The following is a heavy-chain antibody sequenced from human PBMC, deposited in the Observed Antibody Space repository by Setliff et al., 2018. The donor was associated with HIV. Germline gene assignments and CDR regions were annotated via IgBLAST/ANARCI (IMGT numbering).Heavy chain of an antibody. CDR3: ARHSFPFGGKGVDY. J-gene: IGHJ4*02. CDR1: SYSINIAYY. CDR2: GYHSGST. D-gene: IGHD2-15*01. V-gene: IGHV4-38-2*01. Sequence: SETLSLTCAVSSYSINIAYYWGWIRQSPGKRLEWIGSGYHSGSTYYNPSLKSRVTISVDMSKNQFSLRLSSVTAADTAVYYCARHSFPFGGKGVDYWGQGTLVTVSS.